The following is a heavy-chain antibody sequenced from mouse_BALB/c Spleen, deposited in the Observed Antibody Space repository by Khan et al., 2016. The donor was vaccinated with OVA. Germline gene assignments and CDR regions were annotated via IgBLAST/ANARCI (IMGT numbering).Heavy chain of an antibody. CDR2: INPSNGRT. V-gene: IGHV1S81*02. J-gene: IGHJ2*01. CDR1: GYTLTSYW. Sequence: QVQLKESGAELVNPGASVNLSCKASGYTLTSYWMHWVEQRPGQGLEWIGEINPSNGRTNYNEKFKSKATLTVDKSSSTAYMQLSSPTSEDSAVYYCARLQINFDYWGQGTTLTVSS. CDR3: ARLQINFDY.